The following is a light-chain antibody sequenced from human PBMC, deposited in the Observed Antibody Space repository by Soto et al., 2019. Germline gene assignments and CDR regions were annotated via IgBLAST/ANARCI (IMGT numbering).Light chain of an antibody. Sequence: EIVGTRSPGTRSLSRGGRATLSCRVSQSVSSRYLAWYQQKPGQAPRLLIYGTSSRATGIPDRFSGSGSGTDFTLTINRLEPEDFAVYYCQQFGSSSWTFGQGTKVDIK. V-gene: IGKV3-20*01. J-gene: IGKJ1*01. CDR1: QSVSSRY. CDR2: GTS. CDR3: QQFGSSSWT.